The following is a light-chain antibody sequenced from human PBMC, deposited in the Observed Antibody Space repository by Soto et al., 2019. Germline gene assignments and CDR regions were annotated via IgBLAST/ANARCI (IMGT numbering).Light chain of an antibody. Sequence: DIQMTQSPSTLSGSVGDRVTITCRASQTISSWLAWYQQKPGKAPKLLIYKASTLKSGVPSRFSGSGSGTEFTLTIRSLQPDDFATYCCQHYGGMWTFGQGTKVDNK. J-gene: IGKJ1*01. CDR1: QTISSW. CDR3: QHYGGMWT. CDR2: KAS. V-gene: IGKV1-5*03.